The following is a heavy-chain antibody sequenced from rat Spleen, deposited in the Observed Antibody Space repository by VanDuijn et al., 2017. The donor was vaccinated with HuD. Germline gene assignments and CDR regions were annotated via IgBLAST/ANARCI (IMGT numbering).Heavy chain of an antibody. D-gene: IGHD1-4*01. CDR2: IWGDGST. Sequence: TSNSVHWVRQPPGKGLEWMGGIWGDGSTDYNSALKSRLSISRDTSKSQVFLKMNSLQTDDTAIYFCSTLFDYWGQGVMVTVSS. V-gene: IGHV2-1*01. J-gene: IGHJ2*01. CDR1: TSNS. CDR3: STLFDY.